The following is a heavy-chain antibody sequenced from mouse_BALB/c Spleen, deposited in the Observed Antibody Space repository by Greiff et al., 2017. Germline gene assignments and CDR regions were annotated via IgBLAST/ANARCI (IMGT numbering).Heavy chain of an antibody. Sequence: EVMLVESGGGLVQPGGSRKLSCAASGFTFSSFGMHWVRQAPEKGLEWVAYISSGSSTIYYADTVKGRFTISRDNPKNTLFLQMTSLRSEDTAMYYCARSGYEYAMDYWGQGTSVTVSS. D-gene: IGHD2-10*02. CDR3: ARSGYEYAMDY. CDR2: ISSGSSTI. CDR1: GFTFSSFG. V-gene: IGHV5-17*02. J-gene: IGHJ4*01.